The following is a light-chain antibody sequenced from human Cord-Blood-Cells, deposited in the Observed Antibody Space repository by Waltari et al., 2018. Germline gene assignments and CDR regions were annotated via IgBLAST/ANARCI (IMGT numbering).Light chain of an antibody. CDR1: QSLLHSNGYNY. Sequence: DIVMTQSPLSLPVTPGGPASISCRSSQSLLHSNGYNYLAWYLQTPGQSRQLLIYLGSSRASVVPDRFSGSGSGTDFTLKISRVEADYVGVYYCMQALQTPTFGQGTKVEIK. J-gene: IGKJ1*01. CDR2: LGS. V-gene: IGKV2-28*01. CDR3: MQALQTPT.